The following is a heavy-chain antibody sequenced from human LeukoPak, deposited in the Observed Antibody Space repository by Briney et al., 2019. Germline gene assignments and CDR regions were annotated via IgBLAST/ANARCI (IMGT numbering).Heavy chain of an antibody. CDR3: ATTLRNNPP. CDR2: TNPNTGNT. D-gene: IGHD5-12*01. Sequence: VASVKVSCKASGYTFTSYDINWVRQATGQGLEWIGFTNPNTGNTVYAQKFQGRVIMTSDTSINTAYMELSSLTSEDTAVYYCATTLRNNPPWGQGTLVTVSS. J-gene: IGHJ5*02. V-gene: IGHV1-8*01. CDR1: GYTFTSYD.